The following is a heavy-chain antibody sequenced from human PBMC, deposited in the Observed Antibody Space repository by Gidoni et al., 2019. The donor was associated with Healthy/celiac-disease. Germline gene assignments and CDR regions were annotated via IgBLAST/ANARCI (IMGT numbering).Heavy chain of an antibody. CDR2: FDPEDGET. D-gene: IGHD2-2*02. CDR3: ATEGYCSSTSCYTRVSYYYGMDV. Sequence: QVQLVQSGAEVKKPGASVKVSCKVSGYTLTELSMHWLRQAPGKGLEWMGGFDPEDGETIYAQKFQGRVTMTEDTSTDTAYMELSSLRSEDTAVYYCATEGYCSSTSCYTRVSYYYGMDVWGQGTTVTVSS. CDR1: GYTLTELS. J-gene: IGHJ6*02. V-gene: IGHV1-24*01.